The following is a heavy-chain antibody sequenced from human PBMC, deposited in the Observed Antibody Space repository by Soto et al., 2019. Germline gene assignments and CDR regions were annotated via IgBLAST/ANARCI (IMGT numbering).Heavy chain of an antibody. Sequence: QVQLVQSGAEVKKPGSSVKVSCKASGGTFSSYAISWVRQAPGQGLEWMGGIIPIFGTANYAQKFQGRVTITADESTSPAYMELSSLRSDDTAVYYCARPHSGSYLYYFDYWGQGTLVTVSS. CDR2: IIPIFGTA. CDR1: GGTFSSYA. CDR3: ARPHSGSYLYYFDY. V-gene: IGHV1-69*12. J-gene: IGHJ4*02. D-gene: IGHD1-26*01.